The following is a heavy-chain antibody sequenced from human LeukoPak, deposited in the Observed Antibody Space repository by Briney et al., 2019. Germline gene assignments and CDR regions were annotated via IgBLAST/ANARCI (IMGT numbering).Heavy chain of an antibody. D-gene: IGHD2-2*01. CDR3: ASGLGYCTSTTCLLPFDY. CDR1: GFTVSTYY. J-gene: IGHJ4*02. CDR2: IYSGGST. V-gene: IGHV3-53*01. Sequence: GGSLRLSCAASGFTVSTYYMTWVRQAPGKGLECVSVIYSGGSTYYADSVKGRFTVSRDNSKNTLYLQMNSLRAEDTAMYYCASGLGYCTSTTCLLPFDYWGQGTLVTVSS.